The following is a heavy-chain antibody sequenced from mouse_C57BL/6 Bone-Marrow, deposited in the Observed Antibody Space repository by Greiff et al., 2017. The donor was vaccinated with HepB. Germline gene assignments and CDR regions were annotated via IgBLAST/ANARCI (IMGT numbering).Heavy chain of an antibody. V-gene: IGHV1-81*01. Sequence: VKLMESGAELARPGASVKLSCKASGYTFTSYGISWVKQRTGQGLEWIGEIYPRSGNTYYNEKFKGKATLTADKSSSTAYMELRSLTSEDSAVYFCAMKLGPGYWGQGTTLTVSS. CDR3: AMKLGPGY. D-gene: IGHD4-1*01. CDR2: IYPRSGNT. CDR1: GYTFTSYG. J-gene: IGHJ2*01.